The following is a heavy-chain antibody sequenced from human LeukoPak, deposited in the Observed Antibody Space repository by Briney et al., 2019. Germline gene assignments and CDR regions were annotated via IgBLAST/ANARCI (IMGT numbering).Heavy chain of an antibody. Sequence: GGPLRLSCAASGFTFSSYWMHWVRQAPGKGLVWVSRIKSDGSSTSYADSVKGRFTIARDNAKNTLYLQMNSLRAEDTAVYYCARGGSSAWYMDVWGKGTTVTVSS. CDR3: ARGGSSAWYMDV. CDR2: IKSDGSST. J-gene: IGHJ6*03. V-gene: IGHV3-74*01. CDR1: GFTFSSYW. D-gene: IGHD6-25*01.